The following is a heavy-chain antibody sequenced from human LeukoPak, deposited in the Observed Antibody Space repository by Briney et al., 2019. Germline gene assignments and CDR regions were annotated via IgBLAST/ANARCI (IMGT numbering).Heavy chain of an antibody. CDR2: IYYSGAT. CDR3: GGVVWKDVVNTKGGWFDP. V-gene: IGHV4-39*07. J-gene: IGHJ5*02. CDR1: GGSIRTSSYY. Sequence: TSETLSLTCTVSGGSIRTSSYYWGWIRQPPGKGLEWIGDIYYSGATYNTPSLKSRVTISDDTSKNQFSLRLNSVTAAAPAVLVWGGVVWKDVVNTKGGWFDPWGQGTLVTVSS. D-gene: IGHD3-16*01.